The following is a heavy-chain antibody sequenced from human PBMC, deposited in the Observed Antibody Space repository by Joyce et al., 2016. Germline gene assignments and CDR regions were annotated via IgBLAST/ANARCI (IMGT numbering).Heavy chain of an antibody. J-gene: IGHJ4*02. V-gene: IGHV4-38-2*02. CDR1: GDSISSGYF. Sequence: VQLQESGPGLVKLSETLSLTCDVSGDSISSGYFYGWVRQAPGKGLVWNANIYHNGKTYYNASLKSRVTISVDTSKNQLCVKLSSVTAADTGVYYCARDPQNFGFWGQGTLVIVSS. CDR2: IYHNGKT. CDR3: ARDPQNFGF. D-gene: IGHD2/OR15-2a*01.